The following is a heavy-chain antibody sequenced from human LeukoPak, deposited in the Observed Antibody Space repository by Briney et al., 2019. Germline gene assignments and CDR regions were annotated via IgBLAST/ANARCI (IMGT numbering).Heavy chain of an antibody. CDR3: ARRDIVVVPAAIYYYGMDV. Sequence: ASVKVSCKASGYTFTGYYMHWVRQAPGQGLEWMGRINPSSGVTSYAQNFQGRVTMTRDTSISTAYMELSSLKSDDTAVYYCARRDIVVVPAAIYYYGMDVWGQGTTVTVSS. V-gene: IGHV1-2*06. J-gene: IGHJ6*02. CDR1: GYTFTGYY. D-gene: IGHD2-2*01. CDR2: INPSSGVT.